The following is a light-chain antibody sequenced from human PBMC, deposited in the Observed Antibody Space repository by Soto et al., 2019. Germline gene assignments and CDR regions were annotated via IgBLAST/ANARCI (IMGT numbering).Light chain of an antibody. CDR2: WTN. Sequence: QSVLTQPPSASGTPGQRVTNSCSGSSSNIGSNTANWYQQLPGTAPKLLIYWTNQRPSGVPDRFSGSKSGTSASLAISGLQSEDEDDYYCAAWDDSLSGPVFGGGTKLTVL. V-gene: IGLV1-44*01. CDR1: SSNIGSNT. J-gene: IGLJ2*01. CDR3: AAWDDSLSGPV.